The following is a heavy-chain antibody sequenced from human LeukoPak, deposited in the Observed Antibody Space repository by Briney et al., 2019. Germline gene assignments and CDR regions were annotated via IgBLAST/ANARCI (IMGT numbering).Heavy chain of an antibody. CDR2: ISAYNGNT. Sequence: ASVKVSCKASGYSFTSYGISWVRQAPGQGLEWMGWISAYNGNTNYAQKLQGRVTMTTDTSTSTAYMELRSLRSDDTAAYYCARGTKLPRTFDYWGQGTLVTVSS. J-gene: IGHJ4*02. D-gene: IGHD2-15*01. V-gene: IGHV1-18*04. CDR1: GYSFTSYG. CDR3: ARGTKLPRTFDY.